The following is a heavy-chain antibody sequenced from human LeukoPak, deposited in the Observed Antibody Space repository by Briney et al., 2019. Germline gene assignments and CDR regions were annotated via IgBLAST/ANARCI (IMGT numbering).Heavy chain of an antibody. D-gene: IGHD7-27*01. V-gene: IGHV4-59*01. CDR2: IYYSGST. CDR3: ASRKLGNDY. J-gene: IGHJ4*02. Sequence: PSETLSLTCTVSGGSISSYYWSWIRQPPGKGLEWVGYIYYSGSTNYNPSLKGRVTISADTSQNQFSLKLSSVTAADTAVYYCASRKLGNDYWGQGTLVTVSS. CDR1: GGSISSYY.